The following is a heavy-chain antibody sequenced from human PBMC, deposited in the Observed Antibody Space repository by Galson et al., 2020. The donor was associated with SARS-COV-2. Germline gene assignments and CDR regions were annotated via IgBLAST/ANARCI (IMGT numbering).Heavy chain of an antibody. Sequence: SETLSLTCTVSGYSISSGYFWGWIRQPPGKGLEWMGSIYHSGSTYYNPSLKSRVTISVDTSKNQFSLKLSSVTTADTAVYYCATYSVVVVAPTPLRADYWGQGTLVTVSS. V-gene: IGHV4-38-2*02. D-gene: IGHD2-15*01. CDR1: GYSISSGYF. J-gene: IGHJ4*02. CDR2: IYHSGST. CDR3: ATYSVVVVAPTPLRADY.